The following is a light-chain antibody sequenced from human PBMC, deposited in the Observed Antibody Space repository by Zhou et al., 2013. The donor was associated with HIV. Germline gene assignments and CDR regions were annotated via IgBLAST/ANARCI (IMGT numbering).Light chain of an antibody. Sequence: IVLTQSPGTLSLSPGETATLSCWASPSLDSTYLAWYQQKPGQAPRLLIYGASRRATGIPDRFSGSGSGTDFTLTISSLEPEDFAVYYCQQRNNGQTFGQGTKVEI. CDR3: QQRNNGQT. V-gene: IGKV3D-20*02. CDR1: PSLDSTY. CDR2: GAS. J-gene: IGKJ1*01.